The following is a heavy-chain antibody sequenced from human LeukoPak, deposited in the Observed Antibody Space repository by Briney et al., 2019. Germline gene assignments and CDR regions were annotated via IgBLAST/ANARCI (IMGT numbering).Heavy chain of an antibody. D-gene: IGHD5-24*01. J-gene: IGHJ4*02. CDR3: ANLNMATITSFDY. V-gene: IGHV4-39*01. CDR1: GGSISSSSYY. CDR2: IYYSGST. Sequence: SETLSLTCTVSGGSISSSSYYWGWIRQPPGKGLEWIGSIYYSGSTYYNPSLKSRVTISVDTSKNQFSLKLSSVTAADTAVYYCANLNMATITSFDYWGQGTLVTVSS.